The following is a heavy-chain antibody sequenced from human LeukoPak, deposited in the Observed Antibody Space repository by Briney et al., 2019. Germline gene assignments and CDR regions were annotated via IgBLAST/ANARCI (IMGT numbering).Heavy chain of an antibody. J-gene: IGHJ5*02. CDR2: IYYSGTT. V-gene: IGHV4-59*01. CDR3: AREGEAVADNNWLDP. Sequence: PSETLSLTCTVSGGSINNYYWTWIRQSPGKGLEWIGYIYYSGTTNYNPSLKSRVTISVDTSKNQFSLNLRSVTAADTAVYYCAREGEAVADNNWLDPWGQGTLVTVSS. CDR1: GGSINNYY. D-gene: IGHD6-19*01.